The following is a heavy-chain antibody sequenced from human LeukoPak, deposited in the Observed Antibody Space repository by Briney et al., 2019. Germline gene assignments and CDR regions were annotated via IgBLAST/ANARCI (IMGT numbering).Heavy chain of an antibody. J-gene: IGHJ6*02. CDR1: GGSFSGYY. CDR2: INHSGST. V-gene: IGHV4-34*01. D-gene: IGHD3-16*01. CDR3: ARVRKPPEITLRFFFYGLDV. Sequence: SETLSLTCGVYGGSFSGYYWSWIRQSPGKGLEWIGEINHSGSTDYNPSLKSRVTTSVDTSKNQVSLKLSSVTAADTAVYYCARVRKPPEITLRFFFYGLDVWGQGTTVTVSS.